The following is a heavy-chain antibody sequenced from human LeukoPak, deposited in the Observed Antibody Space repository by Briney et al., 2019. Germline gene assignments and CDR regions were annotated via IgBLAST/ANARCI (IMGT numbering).Heavy chain of an antibody. D-gene: IGHD4-17*01. CDR2: IYSGGST. Sequence: PGGSLRLSSAASGFTVSSNYMSWGRQAPGKGLEWVSVIYSGGSTYYADSVKGRFTISRDNSKNTLYLQMNSLRAEDTAVYYCARVSGYGDHGFDYWGQGTLVTVSS. V-gene: IGHV3-53*01. CDR3: ARVSGYGDHGFDY. J-gene: IGHJ4*02. CDR1: GFTVSSNY.